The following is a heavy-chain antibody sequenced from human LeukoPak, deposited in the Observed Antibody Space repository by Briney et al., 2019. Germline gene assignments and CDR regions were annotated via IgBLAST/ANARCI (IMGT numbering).Heavy chain of an antibody. CDR1: GFTFSSYA. D-gene: IGHD3-22*01. Sequence: GGSLRLSCAASGFTFSSYAMSWVRQAPGNGLEWVSAISGSGGSTYYADSVKGRFTISRDNSKNTLYLQMNSLRAEDTAVYYCAKAYIPYYDSSGYYPLFDYWGQGTLVTVSS. J-gene: IGHJ4*02. V-gene: IGHV3-23*01. CDR3: AKAYIPYYDSSGYYPLFDY. CDR2: ISGSGGST.